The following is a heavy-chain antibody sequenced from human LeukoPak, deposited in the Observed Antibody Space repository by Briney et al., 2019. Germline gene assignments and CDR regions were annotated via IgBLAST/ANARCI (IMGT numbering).Heavy chain of an antibody. CDR2: LYYSGST. Sequence: PSETLSLTCTVSGGSITSSYWSWIRQPPGKGLEWIGYLYYSGSTNYNPSLKSRVTISVDTSKNQFSLKLSSVTAADTAVYYCARLWGYCSSTSCPVDYWGQGTLVTVSS. J-gene: IGHJ4*02. D-gene: IGHD2-2*01. CDR1: GGSITSSY. CDR3: ARLWGYCSSTSCPVDY. V-gene: IGHV4-59*08.